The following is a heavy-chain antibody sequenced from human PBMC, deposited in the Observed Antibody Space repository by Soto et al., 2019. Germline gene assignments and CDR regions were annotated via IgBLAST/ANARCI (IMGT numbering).Heavy chain of an antibody. V-gene: IGHV4-30-2*01. CDR3: ASRLARRGFDP. Sequence: PSETLSLTCAVSGGSISSGGYSWTWIRQPPGKGLEWIGFIYHPGRTYYNPSLQSRVTISVDTSANEFSLRLSSVTAADTAIYFCASRLARRGFDPWGQGTLVTVSS. D-gene: IGHD5-12*01. J-gene: IGHJ5*02. CDR1: GGSISSGGYS. CDR2: IYHPGRT.